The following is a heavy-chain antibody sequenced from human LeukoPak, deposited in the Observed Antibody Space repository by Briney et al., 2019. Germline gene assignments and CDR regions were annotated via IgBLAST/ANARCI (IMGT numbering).Heavy chain of an antibody. J-gene: IGHJ4*02. V-gene: IGHV3-48*01. CDR3: AKAPVTSCRGAFCYPFDY. CDR2: ISSSSTTI. D-gene: IGHD2-15*01. Sequence: GGSLRLSCAASGFTFSSYSMMWVRQAPGKGLEWVSYISSSSTTIHYADSVKGRFTISRDNAKNSVYLQMNSLRAEDAAVYYCAKAPVTSCRGAFCYPFDYWGQGTLVTVSS. CDR1: GFTFSSYS.